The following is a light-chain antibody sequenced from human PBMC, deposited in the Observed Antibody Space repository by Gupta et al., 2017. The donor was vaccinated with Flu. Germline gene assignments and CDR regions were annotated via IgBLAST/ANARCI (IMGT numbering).Light chain of an antibody. J-gene: IGLJ2*01. Sequence: NIGAGYDVHWYQQIPGTAPKLLYYGNSNRPSGVPDRFSGSKSGTSASLAITGLQAEDEADYYGQSYDSSLSGTVVFGGGTKLTVL. CDR2: GNS. V-gene: IGLV1-40*01. CDR3: QSYDSSLSGTVV. CDR1: NIGAGYD.